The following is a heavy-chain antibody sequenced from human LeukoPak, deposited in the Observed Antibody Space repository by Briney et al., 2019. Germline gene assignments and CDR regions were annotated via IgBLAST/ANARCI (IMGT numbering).Heavy chain of an antibody. CDR3: ARGRYSSGCQD. CDR2: INSDGTSI. V-gene: IGHV3-74*01. D-gene: IGHD6-19*01. CDR1: GFTLSSYW. J-gene: IGHJ4*02. Sequence: GGSLRLSCAASGFTLSSYWMHWLRQAPEKGLVWVSRINSDGTSISYADSVKGRFTISRDNAENTVYLQMNSLRAEDTAVYYCARGRYSSGCQDWGQGTLVTVSS.